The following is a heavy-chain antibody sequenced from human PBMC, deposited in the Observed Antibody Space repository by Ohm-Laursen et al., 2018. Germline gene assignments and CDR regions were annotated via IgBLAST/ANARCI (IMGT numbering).Heavy chain of an antibody. CDR1: GFTISNNY. Sequence: SLRLSCSASGFTISNNYMNWVRQAPGKGLEWVSLIYNGGDMFYADSVKGRFTISRDKSKNTLYLQMNSLRVEDTAMYFCARDVPGIVASRGGGWGQGTLVTVSS. CDR2: IYNGGDM. V-gene: IGHV3-53*01. D-gene: IGHD3-16*01. CDR3: ARDVPGIVASRGGG. J-gene: IGHJ4*02.